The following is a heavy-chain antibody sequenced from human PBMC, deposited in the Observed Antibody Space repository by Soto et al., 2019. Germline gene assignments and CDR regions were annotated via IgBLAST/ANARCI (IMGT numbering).Heavy chain of an antibody. D-gene: IGHD2-2*01. CDR1: GFTFSSYG. CDR3: ARVPRTALSFDY. V-gene: IGHV3-33*01. Sequence: GGSLRLSCAASGFTFSSYGMHWVRQAPGKGLEWVAVIWYDGSNKYYADSVKGRFTISRDNSKNTLYLQMNSLRAEDTAVYYCARVPRTALSFDYWGQGTLVTVSS. J-gene: IGHJ4*02. CDR2: IWYDGSNK.